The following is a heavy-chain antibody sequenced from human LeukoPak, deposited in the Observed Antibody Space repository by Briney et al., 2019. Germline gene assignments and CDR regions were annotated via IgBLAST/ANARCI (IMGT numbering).Heavy chain of an antibody. Sequence: GGSLRLSCAASGFTFSSYAMSWVRQAPGKGLEWVSAISGSGGGTYYADSVKGRFTISRDNAKNSLYLQMNSLRAEDTAVYYCARGAFMITFGGVIGNDVFDIWGQGTMVTVSS. V-gene: IGHV3-23*01. J-gene: IGHJ3*02. CDR3: ARGAFMITFGGVIGNDVFDI. CDR1: GFTFSSYA. D-gene: IGHD3-16*02. CDR2: ISGSGGGT.